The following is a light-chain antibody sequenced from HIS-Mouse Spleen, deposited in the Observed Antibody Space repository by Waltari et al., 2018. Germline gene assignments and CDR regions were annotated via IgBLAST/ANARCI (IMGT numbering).Light chain of an antibody. V-gene: IGLV2-14*03. CDR2: DVS. CDR3: SSYTSSSTSWV. J-gene: IGLJ3*02. CDR1: SSDVGCYNY. Sequence: QSALTQPASVSGSPGQSITISCTGTSSDVGCYNYVAWYQQHPGKAPKLMIYDVSNRPSGVSNRFSGSKSGNTASLTISGLQAEDEADYYCSSYTSSSTSWVFGGGTKLTVL.